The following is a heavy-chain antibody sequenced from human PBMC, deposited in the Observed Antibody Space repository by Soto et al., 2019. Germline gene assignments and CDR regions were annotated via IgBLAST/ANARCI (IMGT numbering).Heavy chain of an antibody. CDR1: GFTFSSYW. J-gene: IGHJ4*02. CDR2: INSDGSST. V-gene: IGHV3-74*01. Sequence: EVQLVESGGCLVQPGGSLRLSCAASGFTFSSYWLHWVRQAPGKGLVWLSRINSDGSSTNYAVSVRGRFTISRDNAKSTLYLQLNSVRAEDTAVYYCARKGAVAGFGYWGQGTLVTVSS. CDR3: ARKGAVAGFGY. D-gene: IGHD6-19*01.